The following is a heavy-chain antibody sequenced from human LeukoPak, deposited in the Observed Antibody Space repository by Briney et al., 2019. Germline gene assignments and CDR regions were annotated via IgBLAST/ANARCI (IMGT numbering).Heavy chain of an antibody. Sequence: GASVKVSCKASGYTFTSYYMHWVRQAPGQGLEWMGIINPSGGSTSYAQKFQGRVTMTRDTSISTAYMELSRLRSDDTAVYYCARVSLWFGELVNWGQGTLVTVSS. CDR1: GYTFTSYY. D-gene: IGHD3-10*01. CDR2: INPSGGST. V-gene: IGHV1-46*01. CDR3: ARVSLWFGELVN. J-gene: IGHJ4*02.